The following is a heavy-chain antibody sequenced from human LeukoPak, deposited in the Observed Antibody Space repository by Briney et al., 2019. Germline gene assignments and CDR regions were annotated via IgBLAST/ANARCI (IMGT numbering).Heavy chain of an antibody. CDR3: AKAYSSTWRNPVDY. J-gene: IGHJ4*02. CDR2: ISGSGGST. Sequence: GGSLRLSCAASGITFSSYTMSWVRQAPGKGLEWVSAISGSGGSTYYADSVKGLFTISRDNSKNTLYLQMNSMRVEDTAVYYCAKAYSSTWRNPVDYWGQGTLVTVSS. V-gene: IGHV3-23*01. D-gene: IGHD6-13*01. CDR1: GITFSSYT.